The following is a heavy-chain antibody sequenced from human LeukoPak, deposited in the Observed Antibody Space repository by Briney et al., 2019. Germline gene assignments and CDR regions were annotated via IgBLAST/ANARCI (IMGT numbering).Heavy chain of an antibody. V-gene: IGHV4-59*01. CDR2: IYSSGGA. J-gene: IGHJ5*02. D-gene: IGHD6-19*01. CDR3: ARDTRFGWPDT. CDR1: GGSINDFY. Sequence: SETLSLTCTVSGGSINDFYWSWIRQPPGKGLEWIGYIYSSGGANYNPSLESRVTMSVDAPNSEFSLKLSSVTAADTAVYYCARDTRFGWPDTWGPGTLVTVSS.